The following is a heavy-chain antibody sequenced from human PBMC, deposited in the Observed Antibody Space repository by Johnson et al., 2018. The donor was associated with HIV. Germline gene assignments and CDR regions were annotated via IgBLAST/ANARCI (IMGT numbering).Heavy chain of an antibody. V-gene: IGHV3-30*18. CDR2: ISSAASKK. J-gene: IGHJ3*01. Sequence: VQLVESGGGVVQPGGSLRLACAASGFTFSGYGMHWVRQAPGKGLAWLAVISSAASKKYHGVSVKGRFTISRDNSKNTLYLHMNSLGPEDTAVYYCAKVQIAARWSDALHVWGPGTKVTVSS. CDR3: AKVQIAARWSDALHV. CDR1: GFTFSGYG. D-gene: IGHD6-6*01.